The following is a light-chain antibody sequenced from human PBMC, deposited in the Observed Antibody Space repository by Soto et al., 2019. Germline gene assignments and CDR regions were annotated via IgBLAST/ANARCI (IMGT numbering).Light chain of an antibody. Sequence: QSVLTRAPSVSGAPGQRVTISCTGSSSNIGAGYDVHWYQQLPGTAPKLLIYGNSNRPSGVPDRFSGSKSGTSASLAITGLQAEDEADYYCQSYDSSLFVFGTGTKVTVL. J-gene: IGLJ1*01. V-gene: IGLV1-40*01. CDR1: SSNIGAGYD. CDR3: QSYDSSLFV. CDR2: GNS.